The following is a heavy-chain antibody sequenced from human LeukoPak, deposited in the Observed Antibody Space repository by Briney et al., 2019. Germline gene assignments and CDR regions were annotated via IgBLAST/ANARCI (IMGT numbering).Heavy chain of an antibody. D-gene: IGHD5-12*01. CDR2: ISSSSSYI. V-gene: IGHV3-21*01. CDR3: ARDEVATISDY. J-gene: IGHJ4*02. Sequence: PGGSLRLSCAASGLTFSSHWMHWVRQAPGKGLVWVSSISSSSSYIYYADSLKGRFTISRDNAKNSVYLQMNSLRAEDTAVYYCARDEVATISDYWGQGTLVTVSS. CDR1: GLTFSSHW.